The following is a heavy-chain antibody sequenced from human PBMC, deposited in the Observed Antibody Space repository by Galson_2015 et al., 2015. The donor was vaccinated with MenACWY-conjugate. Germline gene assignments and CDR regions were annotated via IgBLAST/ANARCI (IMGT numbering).Heavy chain of an antibody. D-gene: IGHD6-6*01. J-gene: IGHJ4*02. CDR2: VYPGDSDS. V-gene: IGHV5-51*03. CDR3: ARRSARSHFDH. CDR1: GYSFTSYW. Sequence: QSGAEVTEPGESLTISCTTSGYSFTSYWIVWVRQLPGKGLELMGTVYPGDSDSRYSPSFQGQVTISADQSISTAHLQWTSLKSSDSGIYFCARRSARSHFDHWGQGTLVTVSS.